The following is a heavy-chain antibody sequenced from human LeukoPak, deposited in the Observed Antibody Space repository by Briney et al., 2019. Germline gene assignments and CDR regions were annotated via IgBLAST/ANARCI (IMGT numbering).Heavy chain of an antibody. J-gene: IGHJ4*02. CDR1: GFTLSSDA. CDR3: AKAGYSYAH. Sequence: GVTLRLSCAASGFTLSSDAMSWVRQAPGKGLECVSAIVSSGGITSYADSVKGRFTISRDNSKNTLYLQMNSLRAEDTAVYYCAKAGYSYAHWGQGTLVTVSS. CDR2: IVSSGGIT. D-gene: IGHD5-18*01. V-gene: IGHV3-23*01.